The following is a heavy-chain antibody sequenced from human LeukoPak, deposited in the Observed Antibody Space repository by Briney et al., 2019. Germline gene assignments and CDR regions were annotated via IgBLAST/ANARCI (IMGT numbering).Heavy chain of an antibody. CDR1: GGSISSYY. CDR3: ARGTLYSGWSYYFDY. CDR2: IFYSGTT. Sequence: PSETLSLTCTVSGGSISSYYWSWIRQPPGKGLEWLGFIFYSGTTNYNPSLKSRVTMSVDTSKNLFSLKLTSVTAADTAMYYCARGTLYSGWSYYFDYWGQGSQVTVSS. J-gene: IGHJ4*02. D-gene: IGHD6-19*01. V-gene: IGHV4-59*12.